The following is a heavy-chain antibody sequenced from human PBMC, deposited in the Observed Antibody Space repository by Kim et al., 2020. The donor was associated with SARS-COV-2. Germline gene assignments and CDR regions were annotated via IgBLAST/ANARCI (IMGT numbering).Heavy chain of an antibody. J-gene: IGHJ6*03. V-gene: IGHV4-30-2*01. CDR3: ARAKAGPTYYMDV. Sequence: SETLSLTCAVSGGSISSGGYSWSWIRQPPGKGLEWIGYIYHSGSTYYNPSLKSRVTISVDRSKNQFSLKLSSVTAADTAVYYCARAKAGPTYYMDVWGKGTTVTVSS. CDR2: IYHSGST. CDR1: GGSISSGGYS.